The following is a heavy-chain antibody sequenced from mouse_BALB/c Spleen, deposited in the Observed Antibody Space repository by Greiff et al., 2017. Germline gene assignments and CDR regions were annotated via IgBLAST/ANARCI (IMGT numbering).Heavy chain of an antibody. Sequence: VQLQQSAAELARPGASVKMSCKASGYTFTSYTMHWVKQRPGQGLEWIGYINPSSGYTEYNQKFKDKTTLTADKSSSTAYMQLSSLTSEDSAVYYCARWGYDAPTKHFDVWGAGTTVTVSS. CDR3: ARWGYDAPTKHFDV. D-gene: IGHD2-2*01. V-gene: IGHV1-4*02. J-gene: IGHJ1*01. CDR2: INPSSGYT. CDR1: GYTFTSYT.